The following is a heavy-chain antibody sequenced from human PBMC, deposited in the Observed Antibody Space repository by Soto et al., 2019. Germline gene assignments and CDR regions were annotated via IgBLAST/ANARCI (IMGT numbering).Heavy chain of an antibody. CDR3: ASDSNDFDAFVI. V-gene: IGHV3-30*03. Sequence: GGSLRLSCAASGFTFSRYGMHWVRQAPGKGLEWVAVISYDGSNKYYADSVKGRFTISRDNSKNTLYLQMNSLRAEDTAVYYCASDSNDFDAFVIWGKGTMVTISS. J-gene: IGHJ3*02. D-gene: IGHD2-21*02. CDR2: ISYDGSNK. CDR1: GFTFSRYG.